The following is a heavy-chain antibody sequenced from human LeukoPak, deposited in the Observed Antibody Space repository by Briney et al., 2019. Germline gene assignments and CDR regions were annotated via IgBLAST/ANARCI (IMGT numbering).Heavy chain of an antibody. V-gene: IGHV3-30*18. D-gene: IGHD3-3*01. Sequence: GGSLRLSCAASGFTFSSYGMHWVRQAPGKGLEWVAVISYDGSNKYYADSVKGRFTISRDNSKNTLYLQMNSLRAEDTAVYYCANVYDFWSGYPLPFDYWGQGTLVTVSS. J-gene: IGHJ4*02. CDR1: GFTFSSYG. CDR3: ANVYDFWSGYPLPFDY. CDR2: ISYDGSNK.